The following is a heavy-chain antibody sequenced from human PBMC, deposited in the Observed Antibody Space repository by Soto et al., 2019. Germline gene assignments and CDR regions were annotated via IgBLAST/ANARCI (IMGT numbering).Heavy chain of an antibody. V-gene: IGHV1-18*01. CDR1: GYTFTNYV. Sequence: ASVKVSCKASGYTFTNYVISWVRQAPGQGLEWMGWISAYNGNTNYAQKLQGRVTVTTDTSTSTAYMELRSLRSDDTAVYYCARRDYGVFHYWGQGTLVTVSS. CDR2: ISAYNGNT. CDR3: ARRDYGVFHY. D-gene: IGHD4-17*01. J-gene: IGHJ4*02.